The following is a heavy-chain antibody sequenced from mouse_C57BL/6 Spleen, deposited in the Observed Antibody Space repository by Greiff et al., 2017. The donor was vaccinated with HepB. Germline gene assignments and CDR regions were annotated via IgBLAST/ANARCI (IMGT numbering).Heavy chain of an antibody. V-gene: IGHV5-4*03. CDR1: GFTFSSYA. Sequence: EVKLVESGGGLVKPGGSLKLSCAASGFTFSSYAMSWVRQTPEKRLEWVATISDGGSYTYYPDNVKGRFTISRDNAKNNLYLQMSHLKSEDTAMYYCARGRYYYGSSSYYAMDYWGQGTSVTVSS. D-gene: IGHD1-1*01. CDR2: ISDGGSYT. J-gene: IGHJ4*01. CDR3: ARGRYYYGSSSYYAMDY.